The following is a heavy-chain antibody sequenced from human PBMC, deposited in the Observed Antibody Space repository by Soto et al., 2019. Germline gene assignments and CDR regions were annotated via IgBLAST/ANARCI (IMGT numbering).Heavy chain of an antibody. CDR3: ANLPLYGSGFDC. CDR1: GFTFDDYA. J-gene: IGHJ4*02. V-gene: IGHV3-9*01. D-gene: IGHD3-10*01. Sequence: EVHLVESGGALVQPGGSLSLSCTASGFTFDDYAIHWVRQAPGKGLEWISGISWNGDATGYADSVKGRFPISRDNAKNSLYLQMNSLRTEDTAMYFCANLPLYGSGFDCWGQGTLVTVAS. CDR2: ISWNGDAT.